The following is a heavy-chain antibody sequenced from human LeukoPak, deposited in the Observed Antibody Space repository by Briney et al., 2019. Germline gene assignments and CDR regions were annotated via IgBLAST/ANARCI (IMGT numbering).Heavy chain of an antibody. Sequence: ASVKVSCKASGYTFTSYYMHWVRQAPGQGLEWMGIINPSGGSTSYAQKFQGRVTMIRDTSTSTVYMELSSLRSEDTAVYYCARANYYDSSGYSLYYFDYWGQGTLVTVSS. CDR3: ARANYYDSSGYSLYYFDY. D-gene: IGHD3-22*01. CDR1: GYTFTSYY. J-gene: IGHJ4*02. V-gene: IGHV1-46*01. CDR2: INPSGGST.